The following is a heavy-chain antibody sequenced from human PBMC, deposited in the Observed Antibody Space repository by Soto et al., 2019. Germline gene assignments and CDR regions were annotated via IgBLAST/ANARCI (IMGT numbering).Heavy chain of an antibody. V-gene: IGHV5-10-1*01. J-gene: IGHJ3*02. Sequence: WVRQMPGKGLEWMGRIDPSDSYTNYSPSFQGHVTISADKSISTAYLQWSSLKASDTAMYYCSYGRGAFDIWGQGTMVTVSS. CDR2: IDPSDSYT. D-gene: IGHD6-25*01. CDR3: SYGRGAFDI.